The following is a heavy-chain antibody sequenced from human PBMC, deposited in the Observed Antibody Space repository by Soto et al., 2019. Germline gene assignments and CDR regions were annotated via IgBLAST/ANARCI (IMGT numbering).Heavy chain of an antibody. J-gene: IGHJ4*02. Sequence: GGSLRLSCAASGFTFSSYAMHWVRQAPGKGLEWVAVISYDGSNKYYAESVKGRFTISRDNSNNTLHLHMDSLRAEDTAIYYCARPSESGYDNIDYFDFWGQGTQVTVSS. V-gene: IGHV3-30-3*01. D-gene: IGHD3-3*01. CDR3: ARPSESGYDNIDYFDF. CDR1: GFTFSSYA. CDR2: ISYDGSNK.